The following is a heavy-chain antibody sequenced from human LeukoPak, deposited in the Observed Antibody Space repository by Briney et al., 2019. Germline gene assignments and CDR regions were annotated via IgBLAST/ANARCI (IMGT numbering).Heavy chain of an antibody. J-gene: IGHJ6*02. Sequence: ASVRVSCKASGYTFTSYDINWVRQAPGQGLEWMGWMNPNSGNTGYAQKFQGRVTITRNTSISTAYMELSSLRSEDTAVYYCASGYSYGNYYYYGMDVWGQGTTVTVSS. CDR3: ASGYSYGNYYYYGMDV. CDR1: GYTFTSYD. D-gene: IGHD5-18*01. V-gene: IGHV1-8*02. CDR2: MNPNSGNT.